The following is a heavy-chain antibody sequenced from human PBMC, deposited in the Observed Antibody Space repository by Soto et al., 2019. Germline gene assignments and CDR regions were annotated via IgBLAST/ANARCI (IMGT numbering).Heavy chain of an antibody. Sequence: GASVKVSCKASGYTSTNYGMHWVRQAPGQRLEWMGWINAGSGNTKYSQKFQGRITITRDTSASTVYMELSSLRSEDTAVYYCANNIKEKQGARGLDSWGQGALVTVSS. V-gene: IGHV1-3*01. CDR2: INAGSGNT. D-gene: IGHD1-1*01. J-gene: IGHJ5*02. CDR3: ANNIKEKQGARGLDS. CDR1: GYTSTNYG.